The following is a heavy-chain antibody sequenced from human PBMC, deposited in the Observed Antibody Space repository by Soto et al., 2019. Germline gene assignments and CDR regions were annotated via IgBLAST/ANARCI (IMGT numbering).Heavy chain of an antibody. V-gene: IGHV4-31*03. CDR3: AREGDYRTWFEP. Sequence: SETLSLTCTVSGESIATGAFYWSWIRLQSGKGPEWIGSIFYAGDTYYNPSLKSRVEIXRXXSXKXFXLXXXSVTXADTAFYYCAREGDYRTWFEPWGPGTLVTVSS. J-gene: IGHJ5*02. CDR2: IFYAGDT. D-gene: IGHD4-17*01. CDR1: GESIATGAFY.